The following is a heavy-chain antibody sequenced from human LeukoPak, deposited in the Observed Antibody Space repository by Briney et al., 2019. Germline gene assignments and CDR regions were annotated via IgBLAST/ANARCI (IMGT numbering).Heavy chain of an antibody. CDR3: ARGTNDYDSGSLNWFDP. J-gene: IGHJ5*02. V-gene: IGHV1-46*01. CDR1: GYTFTTYY. Sequence: GASVKVSCKASGYTFTTYYTHWVRQAPGQGLEWMGIINPSGGSTSYAQKFQGRVTMTRDTSTSTVYMELSSLRSEDTAVYCCARGTNDYDSGSLNWFDPWGQGTLVTVSS. CDR2: INPSGGST. D-gene: IGHD3-10*01.